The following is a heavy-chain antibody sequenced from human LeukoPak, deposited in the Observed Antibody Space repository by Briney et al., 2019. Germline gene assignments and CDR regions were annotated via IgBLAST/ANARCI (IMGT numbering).Heavy chain of an antibody. Sequence: SETLSLTCAVSGGSISSGGYSWSWIRQPPGKGLEWIGYIYHSGSTYYNPSLKSRVTISVDRSKNQFSLKLSSVTAADTAVYYCARHSSYSSGWFPYFDYWGQGILVTVSS. J-gene: IGHJ4*02. CDR3: ARHSSYSSGWFPYFDY. CDR1: GGSISSGGYS. V-gene: IGHV4-30-2*01. D-gene: IGHD6-19*01. CDR2: IYHSGST.